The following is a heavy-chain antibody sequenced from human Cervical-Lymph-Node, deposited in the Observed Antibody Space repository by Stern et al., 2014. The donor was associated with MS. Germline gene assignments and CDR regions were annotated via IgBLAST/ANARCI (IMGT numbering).Heavy chain of an antibody. Sequence: QLVESGAEVKKPGSSVTVSCKASGGTFSNYAITWFRQAPGRGLEWMGDTNPLFGTTNYAQKFQGRVTMTAHESTATAYMELSGLRSEDTAVYYCAGDRHSSGFDHWGQGTLVTVSS. CDR1: GGTFSNYA. D-gene: IGHD3-22*01. CDR2: TNPLFGTT. J-gene: IGHJ4*02. V-gene: IGHV1-69*01. CDR3: AGDRHSSGFDH.